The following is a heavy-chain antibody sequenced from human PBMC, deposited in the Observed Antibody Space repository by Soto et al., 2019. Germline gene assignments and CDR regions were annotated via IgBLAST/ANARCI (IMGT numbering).Heavy chain of an antibody. Sequence: GESLKISCKGSGFIFTGYWINWVRQMPGKGLEWMGRIDPSGSYTNYSPSFQGHVTISADRSISTAYLQWTSLKASDTAMYYCARLDSSSSDWGQGTLVTVSS. V-gene: IGHV5-10-1*01. CDR2: IDPSGSYT. CDR3: ARLDSSSSD. CDR1: GFIFTGYW. J-gene: IGHJ4*02. D-gene: IGHD6-6*01.